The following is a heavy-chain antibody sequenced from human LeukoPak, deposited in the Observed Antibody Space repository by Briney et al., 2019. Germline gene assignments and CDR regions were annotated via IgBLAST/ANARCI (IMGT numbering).Heavy chain of an antibody. D-gene: IGHD3-3*01. V-gene: IGHV4-34*01. CDR3: ARGRASYDFWSGYHFDY. Sequence: SETLSLTCAVYGGPFSGYYWSWIRQSPGKGLEWIGEINHSGSTNYNPSLKSRVTISVDTSKNQFSLKLSPVTAADTAVYYCARGRASYDFWSGYHFDYWGQGTLVTVSS. CDR2: INHSGST. J-gene: IGHJ4*02. CDR1: GGPFSGYY.